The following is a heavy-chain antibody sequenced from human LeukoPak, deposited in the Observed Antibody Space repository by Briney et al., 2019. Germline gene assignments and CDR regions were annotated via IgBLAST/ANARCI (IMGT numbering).Heavy chain of an antibody. D-gene: IGHD3-16*01. J-gene: IGHJ6*02. CDR2: ISSSSSYI. V-gene: IGHV3-21*01. CDR1: GFTSSSYS. Sequence: GGSLRLSCAASGFTSSSYSMSWVRQAPGKGLEWVSSISSSSSYIFYADSVKGRLTISRDNAENSLYLQMNSLRAEDTAVYYCARVLGGDFYYYGMDVWGQGTTVTVSS. CDR3: ARVLGGDFYYYGMDV.